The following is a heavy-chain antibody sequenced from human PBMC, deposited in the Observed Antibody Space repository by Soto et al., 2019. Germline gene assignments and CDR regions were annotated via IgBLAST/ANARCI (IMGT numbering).Heavy chain of an antibody. J-gene: IGHJ4*02. CDR1: GGSFSGYY. D-gene: IGHD3-9*01. CDR2: LNHSGST. V-gene: IGHV4-34*01. Sequence: QVQLQQWGAGLLKPSETLSLTCAVYGGSFSGYYWSWIRQPPGKGLEWIGELNHSGSTNYNPSLKSRVTISGHTSYDQSSLNLGFVAAADAAVYYCARGGKNYGILTGYGPAQRVLDCCGQVSLVAVSS. CDR3: ARGGKNYGILTGYGPAQRVLDC.